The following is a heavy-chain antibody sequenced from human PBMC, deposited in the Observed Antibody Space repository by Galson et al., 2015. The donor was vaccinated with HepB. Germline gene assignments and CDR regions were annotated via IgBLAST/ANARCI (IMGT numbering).Heavy chain of an antibody. J-gene: IGHJ3*02. CDR2: IRSKAYGGTT. CDR3: TRDSGSYRSDAFDI. V-gene: IGHV3-49*03. CDR1: GFTFGDYA. D-gene: IGHD1-26*01. Sequence: SLRLSCAASGFTFGDYAMSWFRQAPGKGLEWVGFIRSKAYGGTTEYAASVKGRFTISRDDSKSIAYLQMNSLKTEDTAVYYCTRDSGSYRSDAFDIWGQGTMVTVSS.